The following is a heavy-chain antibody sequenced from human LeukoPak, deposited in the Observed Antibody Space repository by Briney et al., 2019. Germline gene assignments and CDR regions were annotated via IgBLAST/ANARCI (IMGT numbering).Heavy chain of an antibody. J-gene: IGHJ6*02. Sequence: APVKVSCKASGGTFSSYAISWVRQAPGQGLEWMGGIIPIFGTANYAQKFQGRVTITADESTSTAYMELSSLRSEDTAVYYCARGRSSWRNYYYGMDVWGQGTTVTVSS. CDR3: ARGRSSWRNYYYGMDV. D-gene: IGHD6-13*01. CDR1: GGTFSSYA. CDR2: IIPIFGTA. V-gene: IGHV1-69*13.